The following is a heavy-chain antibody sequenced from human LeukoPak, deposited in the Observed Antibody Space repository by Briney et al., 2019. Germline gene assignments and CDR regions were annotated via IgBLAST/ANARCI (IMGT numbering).Heavy chain of an antibody. CDR1: GYTFTSYY. CDR3: ARVGPWGSFDY. CDR2: INPSVGST. V-gene: IGHV1-46*03. Sequence: GASVKVSCKASGYTFTSYYMHWVRQAPGQGLEWMGIINPSVGSTSYAQKFHGRVTMTRDTSTSTVYMELSSLRSEDTAVYYCARVGPWGSFDYWGQGTLVTVSS. D-gene: IGHD7-27*01. J-gene: IGHJ4*02.